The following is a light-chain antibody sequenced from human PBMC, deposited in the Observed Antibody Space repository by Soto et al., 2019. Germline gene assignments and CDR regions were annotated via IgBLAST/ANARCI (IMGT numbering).Light chain of an antibody. CDR1: QSISSY. CDR2: AES. V-gene: IGKV1-39*01. J-gene: IGKJ2*01. Sequence: DIQMTQSPSSLSESVGDRVTITCRASQSISSYLNWYQQKPGKAPKLLIYAESSLQSGVPSRFSGSGSGTDFTLTISSLQPEDFATYYCQQSYSIPYTFGQGTKLEIK. CDR3: QQSYSIPYT.